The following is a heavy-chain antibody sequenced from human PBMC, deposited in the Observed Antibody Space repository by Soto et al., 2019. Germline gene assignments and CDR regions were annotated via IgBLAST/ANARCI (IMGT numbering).Heavy chain of an antibody. D-gene: IGHD6-13*01. CDR2: IYPADSDT. V-gene: IGHV5-51*01. CDR3: VRSPHSTTSYYYHSDGMAV. J-gene: IGHJ6*02. Sequence: GLIRQPQEKGLEWMGSIYPADSDTRYSPSFQGQVIISADKSIRTAYLEWSSLKASDSAMYYCVRSPHSTTSYYYHSDGMAVWGQG.